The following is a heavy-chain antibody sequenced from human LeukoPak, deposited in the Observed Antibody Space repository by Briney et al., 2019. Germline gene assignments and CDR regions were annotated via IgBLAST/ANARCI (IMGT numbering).Heavy chain of an antibody. CDR1: GFGFSSYG. CDR2: ISHDGTNK. V-gene: IGHV3-30*03. D-gene: IGHD1-26*01. CDR3: ARADSGSYGY. J-gene: IGHJ4*02. Sequence: GGSLRLSCAASGFGFSSYGMHWVRQAPGKGLEWVAVISHDGTNKYYADSVKGRFTISRDNSKNTLYLQMNSVRAEDTAVYYCARADSGSYGYWGQGTLVTVSS.